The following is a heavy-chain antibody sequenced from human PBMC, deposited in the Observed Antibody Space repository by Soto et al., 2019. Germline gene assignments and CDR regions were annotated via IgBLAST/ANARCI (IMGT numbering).Heavy chain of an antibody. CDR2: ISYDGSNK. Sequence: GGSLRLSCAASGFTFSSYAMHWVRQAPGKGLEWVAVISYDGSNKYYADSVKGRFTISRDNSKNTLYLQMNSLRAEDTAVYYCARDKYYDFLTGYPIDYYGMDGWGQGNTVTVSS. CDR3: ARDKYYDFLTGYPIDYYGMDG. J-gene: IGHJ6*02. D-gene: IGHD3-9*01. V-gene: IGHV3-30-3*01. CDR1: GFTFSSYA.